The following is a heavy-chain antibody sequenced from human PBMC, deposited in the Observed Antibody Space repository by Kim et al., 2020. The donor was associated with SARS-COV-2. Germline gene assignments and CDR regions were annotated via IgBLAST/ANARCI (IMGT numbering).Heavy chain of an antibody. V-gene: IGHV4-34*01. CDR3: AREGGAAAGWVGDWWNYYYYGMDV. D-gene: IGHD6-13*01. J-gene: IGHJ6*02. CDR2: INHSGST. CDR1: GGSFSGYY. Sequence: SETLSLTCAVYGGSFSGYYWSWIRQPPGKGLEWIGEINHSGSTNYNPSLKSRVTISVDTSKNQFSLKLSSVTAADTAVYYCAREGGAAAGWVGDWWNYYYYGMDVWGQGTTVTVSS.